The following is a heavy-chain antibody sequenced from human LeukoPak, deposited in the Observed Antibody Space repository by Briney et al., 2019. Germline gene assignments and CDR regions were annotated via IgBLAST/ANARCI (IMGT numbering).Heavy chain of an antibody. Sequence: PGGSLRLSCAASGFTFSSYWMSWVRQAPGRGLEWVAVIWYDGSNKYYADSVKGRFTISRDNSKNTLYLQMNSLRAEDTAVYYCASDRSGSSLGDDYWGQGTLVTVSS. CDR3: ASDRSGSSLGDDY. J-gene: IGHJ4*02. D-gene: IGHD1-26*01. V-gene: IGHV3-33*08. CDR2: IWYDGSNK. CDR1: GFTFSSYW.